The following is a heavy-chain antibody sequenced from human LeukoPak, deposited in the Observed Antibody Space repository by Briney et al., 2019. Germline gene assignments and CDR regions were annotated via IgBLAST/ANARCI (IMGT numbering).Heavy chain of an antibody. V-gene: IGHV4-59*01. CDR3: ATSRSEYSSSWYTVDY. J-gene: IGHJ4*02. CDR1: GGSISSYY. CDR2: IYYSGST. Sequence: SETLSLTCTVSGGSISSYYWSWIRQPPGKGLEWIGYIYYSGSTNYNPSLKSRVTISVDTSKNQFSLKLSSVTAADTAVYYCATSRSEYSSSWYTVDYWGQGTLVTVSS. D-gene: IGHD6-13*01.